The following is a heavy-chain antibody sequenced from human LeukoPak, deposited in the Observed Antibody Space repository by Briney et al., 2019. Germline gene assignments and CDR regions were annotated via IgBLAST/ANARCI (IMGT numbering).Heavy chain of an antibody. CDR3: ARSELLWFGGVNSGFDY. J-gene: IGHJ4*02. CDR1: GGSISSSNW. V-gene: IGHV4-61*01. CDR2: IYYSGST. D-gene: IGHD3-10*01. Sequence: SGTLSLTCAVSGGSISSSNWWSWIRQPPGKGLEWIGYIYYSGSTNYNPSLKSRVTISLDTSKNQFSLKLSSVTAADTAVYYCARSELLWFGGVNSGFDYWGQGTLVTVSS.